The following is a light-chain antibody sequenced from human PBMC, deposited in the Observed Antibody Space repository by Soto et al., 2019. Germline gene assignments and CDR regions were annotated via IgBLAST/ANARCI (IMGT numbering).Light chain of an antibody. CDR1: QSVSSN. Sequence: EIVMTQSPATLSVSPGERATLSCRASQSVSSNLAWYQQKPGQAPRLLIYYASTRATGIPARFSGSGSGTEFTLTISSLQSEDFAVYYCQQFNIWPRTFGQGTKVDIK. CDR3: QQFNIWPRT. V-gene: IGKV3-15*01. CDR2: YAS. J-gene: IGKJ1*01.